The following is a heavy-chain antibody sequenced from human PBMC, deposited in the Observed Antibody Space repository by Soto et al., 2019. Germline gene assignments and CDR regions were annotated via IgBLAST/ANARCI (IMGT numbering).Heavy chain of an antibody. Sequence: VVSLRLSCAASGFPIIDHYMAWIIQAPGKGLEWVGRTRDKANSYTTEYAASVKGRFTISRDDSKNSLYLQMNSLRAEDTAVYYCAKDRKSVVAAFDIWGQGTLGTVSS. D-gene: IGHD2-15*01. CDR3: AKDRKSVVAAFDI. CDR2: TRDKANSYTT. CDR1: GFPIIDHY. J-gene: IGHJ3*02. V-gene: IGHV3-72*01.